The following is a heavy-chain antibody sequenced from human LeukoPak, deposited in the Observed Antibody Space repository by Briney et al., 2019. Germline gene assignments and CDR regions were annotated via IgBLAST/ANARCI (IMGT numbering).Heavy chain of an antibody. CDR1: GGSISSSNW. J-gene: IGHJ5*02. V-gene: IGHV4-4*02. Sequence: SETLSLTCAVSGGSISSSNWWSWVRQPPGKGLEWIGEIYHSGSTNYNPSLKSRVTISVDTSKNQFSLRLSSVTAADTAVYYCASQRFLEWLLCFDPWGQGTLVTVSS. D-gene: IGHD3-3*01. CDR3: ASQRFLEWLLCFDP. CDR2: IYHSGST.